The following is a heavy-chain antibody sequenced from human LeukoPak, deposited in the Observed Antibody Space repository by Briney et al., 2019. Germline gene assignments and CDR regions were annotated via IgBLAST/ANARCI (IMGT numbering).Heavy chain of an antibody. J-gene: IGHJ4*02. CDR1: GFTVSSNY. CDR2: INQGEGEK. V-gene: IGHV3-7*03. CDR3: ARGTTVTPWDY. D-gene: IGHD4-17*01. Sequence: GGSLRLSCAASGFTVSSNYMYWVRQAPGKGLEWVANINQGEGEKYYVDSVKGRFTISRDNAKKSLFLQMNSLRAEDTAVYYCARGTTVTPWDYWGQGTLVTVSS.